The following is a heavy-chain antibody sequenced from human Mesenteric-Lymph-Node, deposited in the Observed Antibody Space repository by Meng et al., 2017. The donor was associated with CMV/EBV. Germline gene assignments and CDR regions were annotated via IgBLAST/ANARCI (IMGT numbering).Heavy chain of an antibody. CDR3: ARIGQQLVPYYYYYGMDV. Sequence: SGPTLVKPTETLTLTCTVSGFSLSNARMGVSWIRQPPGKALEWLAHIFSNDEKSYSTSLKSRLTISKDTSKSQVVLTMTNMDPVDTATYYCARIGQQLVPYYYYYGMDVWGQGTTVTVSS. D-gene: IGHD6-13*01. CDR2: IFSNDEK. CDR1: GFSLSNARMG. J-gene: IGHJ6*02. V-gene: IGHV2-26*01.